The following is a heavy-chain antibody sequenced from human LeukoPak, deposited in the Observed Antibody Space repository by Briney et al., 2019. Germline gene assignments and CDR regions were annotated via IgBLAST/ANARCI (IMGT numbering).Heavy chain of an antibody. D-gene: IGHD3-3*01. V-gene: IGHV4-34*01. CDR3: ASDVGAYGMDV. J-gene: IGHJ6*02. CDR2: INHSGST. CDR1: GGSFSGYY. Sequence: SETLSLTCAVHGGSFSGYYWSWIRQPPGKGLEWIGEINHSGSTNYNPSLKSRVTISVDTSKNQFSLKLSSVTAADTAVYYCASDVGAYGMDVWGQGTTVTVSS.